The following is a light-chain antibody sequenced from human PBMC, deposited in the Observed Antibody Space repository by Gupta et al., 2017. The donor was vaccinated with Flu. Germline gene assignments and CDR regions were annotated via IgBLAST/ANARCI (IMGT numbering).Light chain of an antibody. Sequence: ETVMTQSPATLSVSPGERVTLSCRASQDINDNLAWYQQKPGQVPRLLIYAASTRATGIPARFSGSGSGTEFTLTVGSLQSEDFAVYYCQQDQSWPLTFGPGTKVDVK. CDR1: QDINDN. V-gene: IGKV3D-15*01. CDR2: AAS. J-gene: IGKJ3*01. CDR3: QQDQSWPLT.